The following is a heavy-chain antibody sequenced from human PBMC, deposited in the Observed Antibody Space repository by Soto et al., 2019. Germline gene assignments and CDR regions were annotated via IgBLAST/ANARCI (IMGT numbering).Heavy chain of an antibody. D-gene: IGHD2-2*01. J-gene: IGHJ5*02. V-gene: IGHV3-23*01. CDR3: AKDRLSTGTATRFDP. CDR1: GFAFSSYA. Sequence: GGSLRLSCAASGFAFSSYAMSWVRQAPGQGLEWVSSISGSGANTYYADSMKGRFTISRDNSKNTLYLQMHSLRAEDTAVYHCAKDRLSTGTATRFDPWGQGTLVTVSS. CDR2: ISGSGANT.